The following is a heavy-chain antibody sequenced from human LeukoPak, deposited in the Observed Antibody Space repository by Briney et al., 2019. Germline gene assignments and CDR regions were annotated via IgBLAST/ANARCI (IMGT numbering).Heavy chain of an antibody. CDR3: ARWRREYSSSENLDY. D-gene: IGHD6-6*01. Sequence: PGGSLRLSCAASGFTFSSYSMNWVRQAPGKGLEWVSYISSSSSTIYYADSVKGRFTISRDNAKNSLYLQMNSLRAEDTAVYYCARWRREYSSSENLDYWGQGTLVTVSS. V-gene: IGHV3-48*01. CDR2: ISSSSSTI. J-gene: IGHJ4*02. CDR1: GFTFSSYS.